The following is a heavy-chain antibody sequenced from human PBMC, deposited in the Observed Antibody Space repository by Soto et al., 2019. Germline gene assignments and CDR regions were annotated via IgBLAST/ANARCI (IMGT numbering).Heavy chain of an antibody. CDR2: ISWNSGSI. CDR1: GFTFDDYA. J-gene: IGHJ5*02. V-gene: IGHV3-9*01. CDR3: AKDYFRYSSGPYNWFDP. D-gene: IGHD6-19*01. Sequence: GGSLRLSCAASGFTFDDYAMHWVRQAPGKGLEWVSGISWNSGSIGYADSVKGRFTISRDNAKNSLYLQMNSLRAEDTALYYCAKDYFRYSSGPYNWFDPWGQGTLVTVSS.